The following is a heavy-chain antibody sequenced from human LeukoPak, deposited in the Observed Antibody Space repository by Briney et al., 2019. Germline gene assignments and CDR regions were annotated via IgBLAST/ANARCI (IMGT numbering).Heavy chain of an antibody. CDR3: ATPTGLRFGPYYYYGMDV. CDR1: GYTLTELS. Sequence: GASVKVSCKVSGYTLTELSMHWVRQAPGKGLEWMGGFDPEDGETIYAQKFQGRVTMTEDTSTDTAYMELSSPRSEDTAVYYCATPTGLRFGPYYYYGMDVWGQGTTVTVSS. CDR2: FDPEDGET. V-gene: IGHV1-24*01. J-gene: IGHJ6*02. D-gene: IGHD3-3*01.